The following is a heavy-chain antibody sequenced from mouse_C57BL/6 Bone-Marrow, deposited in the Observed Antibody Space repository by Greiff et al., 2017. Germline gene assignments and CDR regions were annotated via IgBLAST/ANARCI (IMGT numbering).Heavy chain of an antibody. CDR1: GISITTGNYR. Sequence: EVQVVESGPGLVKPSQTVFLTCTVTGISITTGNYRWSWIRQFPGNKLEWIGYIYYSGTITYNPSLTSRTTITRDTPKNHFFLEMNSLTADDTATYYCARHYSNSWYFDVWGTGTTVTVSS. CDR3: ARHYSNSWYFDV. V-gene: IGHV3-5*01. CDR2: IYYSGTI. J-gene: IGHJ1*03. D-gene: IGHD2-5*01.